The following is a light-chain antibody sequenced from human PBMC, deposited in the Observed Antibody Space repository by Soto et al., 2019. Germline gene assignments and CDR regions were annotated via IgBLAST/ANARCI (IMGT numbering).Light chain of an antibody. Sequence: QSVLTQPASVSGSPGQSIAISCIGVRTDGDGHDYVSWYQQHPGQAPQLIIYDVYNRPSGVSDRFSGSKSGNTASLVISGLQAEDEADYFCTSYTASSPFYVFGAGTKSPS. V-gene: IGLV2-14*03. CDR1: RTDGDGHDY. CDR3: TSYTASSPFYV. CDR2: DVY. J-gene: IGLJ1*01.